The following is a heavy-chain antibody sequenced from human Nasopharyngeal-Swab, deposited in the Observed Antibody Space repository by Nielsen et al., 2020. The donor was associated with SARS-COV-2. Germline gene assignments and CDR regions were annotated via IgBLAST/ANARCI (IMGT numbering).Heavy chain of an antibody. Sequence: RQAPGKGLEWIGYIYYSGSTYYNPSLKSRVTISVDTSKNQFSLKLSSVTAADTAVYYCARVSRYHYMDVWGKGTTVTVSS. V-gene: IGHV4-31*02. CDR3: ARVSRYHYMDV. J-gene: IGHJ6*03. CDR2: IYYSGST.